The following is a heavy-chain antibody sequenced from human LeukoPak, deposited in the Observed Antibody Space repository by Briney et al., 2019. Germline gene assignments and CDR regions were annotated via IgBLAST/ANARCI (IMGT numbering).Heavy chain of an antibody. D-gene: IGHD6-13*01. V-gene: IGHV3-74*01. J-gene: IGHJ4*02. Sequence: GGSLRLSCAASGFTVSSNYMSWVRQAPGKGLVWVSRINGDGSSTTYVDSVMGRFAISRDNAKNTLYLQMNSVRAEDTAVYYCARGNIAAAGIHYWGQGTLVIVSS. CDR2: INGDGSST. CDR3: ARGNIAAAGIHY. CDR1: GFTVSSNY.